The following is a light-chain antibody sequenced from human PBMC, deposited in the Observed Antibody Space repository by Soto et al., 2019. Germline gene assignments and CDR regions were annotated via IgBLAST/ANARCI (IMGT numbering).Light chain of an antibody. CDR3: QQYDNWTPFT. Sequence: EIVMTQSPATLSVSPGERATISCRASQSVGSHLAWYQQRPGQAPRLLIYGASYRATGIPSRFSGSGSGTDFDLTISSLQSEDFAVDYCQQYDNWTPFTFGPGTKVDIK. CDR1: QSVGSH. J-gene: IGKJ3*01. V-gene: IGKV3-15*01. CDR2: GAS.